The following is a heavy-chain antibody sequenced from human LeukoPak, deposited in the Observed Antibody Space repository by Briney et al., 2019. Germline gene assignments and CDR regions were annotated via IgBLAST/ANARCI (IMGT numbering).Heavy chain of an antibody. Sequence: SETLSLSCTVSGGSTSSHYWSWIRQPPEEGLGWVGFISYSGSTQYNPSLKSRVTISVDTSKNQYSLKLSSVTAADTAVDYCARESQGWLSGWFDPWGQGTLVTVSS. CDR3: ARESQGWLSGWFDP. V-gene: IGHV4-59*11. CDR1: GGSTSSHY. D-gene: IGHD5-12*01. CDR2: ISYSGST. J-gene: IGHJ5*02.